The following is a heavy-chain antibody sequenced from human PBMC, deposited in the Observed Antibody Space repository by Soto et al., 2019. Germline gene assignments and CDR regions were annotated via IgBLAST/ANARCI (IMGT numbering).Heavy chain of an antibody. CDR3: ARGSTDSYPGSRIFDF. V-gene: IGHV3-23*01. Sequence: GGSLRLSCVDSGLTFGSRAMSWVGQAPGEGLQWVSTITDTGGDAKYADSVRGRFVISRDNSKKTLYLQMTSLTAEDSAMYYCARGSTDSYPGSRIFDFWGRGTLVTVSS. CDR1: GLTFGSRA. CDR2: ITDTGGDA. D-gene: IGHD3-10*01. J-gene: IGHJ4*02.